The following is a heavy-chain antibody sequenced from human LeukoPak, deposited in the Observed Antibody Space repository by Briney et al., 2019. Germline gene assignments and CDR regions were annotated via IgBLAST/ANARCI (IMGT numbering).Heavy chain of an antibody. D-gene: IGHD3-22*01. J-gene: IGHJ6*02. CDR3: ARDYDSSGYYYPLLHYYYGMDV. CDR1: GFTFSSYA. Sequence: GGSLRLSCAASGFTFSSYAMSWVRQAPGKGLEWVSAISGSGGSTYYADSVEGRFTISRDNSKNTLYLQMNSLRAEDTAVYYCARDYDSSGYYYPLLHYYYGMDVWGRGTTVTVSS. CDR2: ISGSGGST. V-gene: IGHV3-23*01.